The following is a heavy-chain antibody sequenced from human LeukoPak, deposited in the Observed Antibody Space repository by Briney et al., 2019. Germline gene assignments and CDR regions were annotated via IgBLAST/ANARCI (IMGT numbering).Heavy chain of an antibody. CDR3: ARDAQIYDSSGYYATSFDY. J-gene: IGHJ4*02. D-gene: IGHD3-22*01. CDR2: IINDGSYT. CDR1: GFIFSNYG. Sequence: GGSLRLSCAASGFIFSNYGMHWVRQAPGKGLMWVSHIINDGSYTTYADSVKGRFTISRDNAKNTVYLQMNSLRAEDTAVYYCARDAQIYDSSGYYATSFDYWGQGTLVTVSS. V-gene: IGHV3-74*01.